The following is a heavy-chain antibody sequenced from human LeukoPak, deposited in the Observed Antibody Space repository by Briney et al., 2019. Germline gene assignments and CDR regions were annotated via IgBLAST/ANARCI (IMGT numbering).Heavy chain of an antibody. Sequence: PGGSLRLSCAASGFTFRTYSMTWVRQAPGKGLEWVANIKQDGSEIYYVDSVRGRFTISRDNAKNSLYLQMNSLRAEDTAVYYCARPSLNTGSYFDYWGQGILVSVSS. CDR2: IKQDGSEI. CDR3: ARPSLNTGSYFDY. J-gene: IGHJ4*02. CDR1: GFTFRTYS. D-gene: IGHD1-26*01. V-gene: IGHV3-7*01.